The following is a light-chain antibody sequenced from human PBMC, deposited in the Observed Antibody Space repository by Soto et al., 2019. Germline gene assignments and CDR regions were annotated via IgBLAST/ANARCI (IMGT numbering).Light chain of an antibody. CDR2: DAS. V-gene: IGKV1-5*01. CDR3: QHYNSYSEA. J-gene: IGKJ1*01. CDR1: QTIRSW. Sequence: DIQMTQSPSTLSASVVDGVTITCRASQTIRSWLAWYQQKPGTAPKFLIYDASTLESGVPSRFSGSGSGTEFTLTISSLQPDDFATYYCQHYNSYSEAFGQGTKVDIK.